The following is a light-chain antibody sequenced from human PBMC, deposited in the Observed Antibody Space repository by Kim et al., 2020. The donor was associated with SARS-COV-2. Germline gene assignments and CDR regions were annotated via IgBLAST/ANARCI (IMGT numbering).Light chain of an antibody. CDR1: QSVSSN. CDR3: QQYNIWPPYT. Sequence: EIVMTQSPATLSVSPGERATLSCRASQSVSSNLAGYQQNPGEAPRLLIYGASTRASGIPARFSGSGSGTAFTSPISSLQSPDFAVYYCQQYNIWPPYTFGQGTKLEI. J-gene: IGKJ2*01. V-gene: IGKV3-15*01. CDR2: GAS.